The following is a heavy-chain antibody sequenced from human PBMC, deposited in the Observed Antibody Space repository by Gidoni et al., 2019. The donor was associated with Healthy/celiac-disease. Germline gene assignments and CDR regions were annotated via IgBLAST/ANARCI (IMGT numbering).Heavy chain of an antibody. V-gene: IGHV4-61*01. CDR2: IYYSGST. J-gene: IGHJ4*02. Sequence: QVQLQESGPGRVKPSETLSRTCTVPGGAVSSGSYYWSWIRQPPGKGLEWIGYIYYSGSTNYTPSLKSRVTISVDTSKNQFSLKLSSVTAADPAVYYCARPGYSSGSLDYWGQGTLVTVSS. CDR1: GGAVSSGSYY. CDR3: ARPGYSSGSLDY. D-gene: IGHD6-19*01.